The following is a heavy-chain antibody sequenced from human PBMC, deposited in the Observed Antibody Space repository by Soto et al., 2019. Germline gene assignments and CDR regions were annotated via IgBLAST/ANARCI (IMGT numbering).Heavy chain of an antibody. CDR1: GFTFSSYG. Sequence: GGSLRLSCAASGFTFSSYGMPWVRQAPGKGREWVAVIWYDGSNKYYADSVKGRFTISRDNSKNTLYLQMTSLRAEDTAVYYCGRDKGKDSCDYAAFRPYYYCGMDVWGQRTTVTVSS. CDR3: GRDKGKDSCDYAAFRPYYYCGMDV. J-gene: IGHJ6*02. V-gene: IGHV3-33*01. CDR2: IWYDGSNK. D-gene: IGHD4-17*01.